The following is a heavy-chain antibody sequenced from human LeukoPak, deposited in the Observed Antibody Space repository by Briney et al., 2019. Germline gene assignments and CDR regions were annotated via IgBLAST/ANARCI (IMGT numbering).Heavy chain of an antibody. D-gene: IGHD3-22*01. CDR2: IYTSGST. V-gene: IGHV4-4*07. CDR1: GGSISSYY. CDR3: ARARNYYDSSDYYYEGDAFDI. Sequence: SETLSLTCTVSGGSISSYYWSWIRQPAGKGLEWIGRIYTSGSTNYNPSLKSRVTMSVDTSKNQFSLKLSSVTAADTAVYYCARARNYYDSSDYYYEGDAFDIWGQGTMVTVSS. J-gene: IGHJ3*02.